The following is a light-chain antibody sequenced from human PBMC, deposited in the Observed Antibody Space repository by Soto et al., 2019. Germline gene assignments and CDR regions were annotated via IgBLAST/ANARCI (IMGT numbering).Light chain of an antibody. J-gene: IGLJ2*01. CDR3: QSYDSRLSDSYVV. CDR2: GNS. CDR1: SSNIGAGFD. Sequence: QSVLTQPPSVSGAPGQRVTISCTGSSSNIGAGFDVHWYQQVPGTAPKLLIYGNSNRPSGVPDRFSGSKSGTSASLAITGLQAEDEADYYCQSYDSRLSDSYVVFGGGTKITVL. V-gene: IGLV1-40*01.